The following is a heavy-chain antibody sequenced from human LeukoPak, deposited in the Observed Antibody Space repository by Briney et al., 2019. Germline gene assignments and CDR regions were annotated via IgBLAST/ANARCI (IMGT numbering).Heavy chain of an antibody. J-gene: IGHJ4*02. Sequence: GGSLRLSCAASGFTFSSYAMSWVRQTPGKGLEWVSAISGSGGSTYYADSVKGRFTISRDNSKNTLYLQMNSLRAEDTAVYYCAKVSLYSSGEDYWGQGTLVTVSS. CDR3: AKVSLYSSGEDY. CDR2: ISGSGGST. V-gene: IGHV3-23*01. CDR1: GFTFSSYA. D-gene: IGHD6-19*01.